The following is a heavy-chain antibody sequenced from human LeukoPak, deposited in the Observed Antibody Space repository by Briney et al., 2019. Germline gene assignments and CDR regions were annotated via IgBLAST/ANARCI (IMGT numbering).Heavy chain of an antibody. D-gene: IGHD2-15*01. CDR2: INPDSGGT. Sequence: ASVKVSCKASGYTFTGYYLHWVRQAPGQGLEWMGRINPDSGGTNYAQKFQGRVTMTRDTSISTAYMELNRLTSDDTAVYYCARACSGGGCYSDNWLDPWGQGTLVTVSS. J-gene: IGHJ5*02. CDR1: GYTFTGYY. V-gene: IGHV1-2*06. CDR3: ARACSGGGCYSDNWLDP.